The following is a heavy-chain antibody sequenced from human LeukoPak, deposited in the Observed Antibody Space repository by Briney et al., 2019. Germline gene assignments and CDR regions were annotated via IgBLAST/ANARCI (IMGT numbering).Heavy chain of an antibody. D-gene: IGHD5-18*01. CDR2: ISYDGSNK. J-gene: IGHJ4*02. CDR3: AKGLGYSYLID. V-gene: IGHV3-30*18. CDR1: GFTFSSYG. Sequence: PGRSLRLSCAASGFTFSSYGMHWVRQAPGKGLEWVAVISYDGSNKYYADSVKGRFTISRDNSKNTLYLQMNSLRAEDTAVYYCAKGLGYSYLIDWGQGTLVTVSS.